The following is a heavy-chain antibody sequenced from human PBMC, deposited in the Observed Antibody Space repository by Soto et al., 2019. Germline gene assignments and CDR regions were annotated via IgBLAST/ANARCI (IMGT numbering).Heavy chain of an antibody. J-gene: IGHJ6*02. CDR3: VNYGMDV. V-gene: IGHV3-64D*08. Sequence: PGGSLRLSCTVSGFTFKKYAMHWVRQAPGKGLEYVSAISSEGGVTYYADSVKDRFIISRDNSRNTMYLLLSSLRVEDTAIYFCVNYGMDVWGQGTTVTVSS. CDR1: GFTFKKYA. CDR2: ISSEGGVT.